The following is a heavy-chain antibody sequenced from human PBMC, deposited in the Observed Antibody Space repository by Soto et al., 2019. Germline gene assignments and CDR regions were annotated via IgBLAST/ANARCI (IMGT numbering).Heavy chain of an antibody. V-gene: IGHV3-23*01. J-gene: IGHJ4*02. D-gene: IGHD3-10*01. Sequence: EVQLLESGGGLVQPGGSLRLSCAASGFTFSSYAMSWVRQAPGKGLEWVSAISGSGGSTYYADSVKGRFTISRDNYKNTQYLQMNSLRAEDTAVYYCAKGPDCYGSGSYNYFDYWGQGTLVTVSS. CDR1: GFTFSSYA. CDR3: AKGPDCYGSGSYNYFDY. CDR2: ISGSGGST.